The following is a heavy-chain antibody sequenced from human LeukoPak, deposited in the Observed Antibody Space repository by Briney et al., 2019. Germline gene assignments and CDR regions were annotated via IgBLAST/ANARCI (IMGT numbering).Heavy chain of an antibody. V-gene: IGHV3-23*01. J-gene: IGHJ4*02. D-gene: IGHD3-9*01. CDR1: GFTFSSYA. Sequence: GSLRLSCAASGFTFSSYAMSWVRQAPGKGLEWVSILSGSGGSTYYADSVKGRFTISRDNSKNTLFLQMNSLRAEDTAVYYCAKGLLRYLDWYFDYWGQGTLVTVSS. CDR2: LSGSGGST. CDR3: AKGLLRYLDWYFDY.